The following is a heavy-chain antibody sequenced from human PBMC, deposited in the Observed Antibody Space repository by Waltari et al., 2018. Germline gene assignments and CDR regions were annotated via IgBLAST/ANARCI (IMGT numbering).Heavy chain of an antibody. CDR2: INPDESTI. D-gene: IGHD1-1*01. CDR3: ARDINWNQADY. CDR1: GFTFTNYW. V-gene: IGHV3-74*01. Sequence: EVQLVESGGGSVQPGGSLRLSCVASGFTFTNYWMHWVRQDAGKRLVWVSRINPDESTINYADSVKGRFTISRDNAKNTLYLQMNSLRVEDTAVYYCARDINWNQADYWGQGTLVTVS. J-gene: IGHJ4*02.